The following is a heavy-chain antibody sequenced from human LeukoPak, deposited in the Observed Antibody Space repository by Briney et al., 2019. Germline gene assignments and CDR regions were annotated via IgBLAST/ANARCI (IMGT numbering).Heavy chain of an antibody. V-gene: IGHV3-21*01. J-gene: IGHJ6*02. CDR2: ISSSSSYT. CDR3: ARDSVDIVATITSYYYGMDV. Sequence: PGGSLRLSCAASGFTFTTYRMEWVRQAPGKGLEWVSSISSSSSYTYYADSVKGRFTISRDNSKNTLYLQMNSLRAEDTAVYYCARDSVDIVATITSYYYGMDVWGQGTAVTVSS. CDR1: GFTFTTYR. D-gene: IGHD5-12*01.